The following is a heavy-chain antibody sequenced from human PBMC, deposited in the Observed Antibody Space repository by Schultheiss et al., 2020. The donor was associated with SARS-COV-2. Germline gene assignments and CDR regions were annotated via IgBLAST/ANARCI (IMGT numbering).Heavy chain of an antibody. D-gene: IGHD3-9*01. V-gene: IGHV3-15*01. CDR3: TTDELVLRYFDN. J-gene: IGHJ4*02. CDR2: IKSKTDGGTT. CDR1: GFTFSNAW. Sequence: GESLKISCAASGFTFSNAWMSWVRQAPGKGLEWVGRIKSKTDGGTTDYAAPVKGRFTISRDDSKNTLYLQMNSLKTEDTAVYYCTTDELVLRYFDNWGQGTVVTVSS.